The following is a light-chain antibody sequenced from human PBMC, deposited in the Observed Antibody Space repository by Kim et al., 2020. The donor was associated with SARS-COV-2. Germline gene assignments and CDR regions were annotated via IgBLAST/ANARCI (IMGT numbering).Light chain of an antibody. V-gene: IGLV4-69*01. J-gene: IGLJ3*02. CDR3: QTLGTSFVV. CDR1: SEHSKNA. CDR2: VEKDGSH. Sequence: QPVLTQSPSASASLGASVKLTCTLNSEHSKNAIAWHQQRPEKGPRYLMKVEKDGSHTKGDEVPDRFSGSSSGAERYLTISGLQFEDEAAYYCQTLGTSFVVFGGGTQLTVL.